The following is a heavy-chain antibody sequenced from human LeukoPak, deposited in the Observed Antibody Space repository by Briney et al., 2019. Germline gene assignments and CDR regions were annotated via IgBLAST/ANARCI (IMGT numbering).Heavy chain of an antibody. CDR1: GFTFSSYW. CDR2: IKQDGTQK. V-gene: IGHV3-7*05. Sequence: GGSLRLSCAASGFTFSSYWMSWVRQAPRRGLEWVADIKQDGTQKYYVDSVEGRITISRDNVKNSLYLQMNSLRVEDTAVYYCARDCGSDCSQAFDIWGQGTMVTVSS. J-gene: IGHJ3*02. CDR3: ARDCGSDCSQAFDI. D-gene: IGHD2-21*02.